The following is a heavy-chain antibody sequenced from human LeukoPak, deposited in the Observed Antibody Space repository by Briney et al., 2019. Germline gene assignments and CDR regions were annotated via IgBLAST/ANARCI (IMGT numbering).Heavy chain of an antibody. CDR2: IYYSGST. D-gene: IGHD4-11*01. V-gene: IGHV4-39*07. CDR3: ARGSAVQLPRVYYYYMDV. CDR1: GGSISSSSYY. Sequence: PSETLSLTCTVSGGSISSSSYYWGWIRQPPGKGLEWIGSIYYSGSTYYNPSLKSRVTISVDTSKNQFSLKLSSVTAADTAVYYCARGSAVQLPRVYYYYMDVWGKGTTVTVSS. J-gene: IGHJ6*03.